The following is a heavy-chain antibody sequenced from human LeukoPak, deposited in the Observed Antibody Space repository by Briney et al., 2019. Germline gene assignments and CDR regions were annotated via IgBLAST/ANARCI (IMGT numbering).Heavy chain of an antibody. CDR3: ARQGYSSGK. Sequence: GGSLRLSCAASGFTFSNYWMNWVRQAPAKGLELVASIQRDGSEKYYVESEKRRFTISRENAKNSPQLQMNSLRAEDTAVYYCARQGYSSGKWGQGTLVTVSS. V-gene: IGHV3-7*01. D-gene: IGHD6-19*01. J-gene: IGHJ4*02. CDR2: IQRDGSEK. CDR1: GFTFSNYW.